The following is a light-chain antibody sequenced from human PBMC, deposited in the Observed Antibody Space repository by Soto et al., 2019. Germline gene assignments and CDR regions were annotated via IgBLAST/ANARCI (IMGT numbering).Light chain of an antibody. CDR2: GNG. CDR3: QSYDSSLSGSLV. CDR1: SSNIGAGYD. V-gene: IGLV1-40*01. Sequence: QSVLTQPPSVSGAPGQRVTISCTGSSSNIGAGYDVHWYQQLPGTAPKLLIYGNGNRPSGVPDRFSGSKSGTSASLAITGLQAEDEADYYCQSYDSSLSGSLVFGTGTKLTVL. J-gene: IGLJ1*01.